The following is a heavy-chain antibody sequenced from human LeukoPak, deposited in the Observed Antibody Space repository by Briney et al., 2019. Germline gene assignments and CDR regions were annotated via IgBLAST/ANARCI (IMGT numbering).Heavy chain of an antibody. CDR1: GFTFSSYA. D-gene: IGHD2-2*01. CDR3: AKDSSHIVVVPAADFDY. Sequence: GGSLRLSCAASGFTFSSYAMSWVRQAPGKGLVWVSAISGSGGSTYYADSVKGRFTISRDNSKNTLYLQMNSLRAEDTAVYYCAKDSSHIVVVPAADFDYWGQGTLVTVSS. J-gene: IGHJ4*02. V-gene: IGHV3-23*01. CDR2: ISGSGGST.